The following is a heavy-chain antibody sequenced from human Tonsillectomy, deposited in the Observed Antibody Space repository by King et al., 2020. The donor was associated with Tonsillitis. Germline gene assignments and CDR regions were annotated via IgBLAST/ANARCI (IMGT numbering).Heavy chain of an antibody. J-gene: IGHJ4*02. CDR3: AKLGYSSGWYGYFDY. Sequence: VQLVESGGGLVQPGGSLRLSCAASGFTFSSYAMTWVRQAPGKGLEWVSAISGNSGSTYYADSVKGRFTISRDNSKNTLYLQMNSLRAEDTAVYYCAKLGYSSGWYGYFDYWGQGTLVTVPS. D-gene: IGHD6-19*01. CDR1: GFTFSSYA. CDR2: ISGNSGST. V-gene: IGHV3-23*04.